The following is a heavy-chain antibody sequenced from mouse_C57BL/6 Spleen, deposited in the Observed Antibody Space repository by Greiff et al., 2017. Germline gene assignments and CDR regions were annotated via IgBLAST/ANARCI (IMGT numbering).Heavy chain of an antibody. V-gene: IGHV14-1*01. Sequence: VQLQQSGAELVRPGASVKLSCTASGFNIKDYYMHWVKQRPEQGLEWIGRIDPEDGDTEYAPKFQGKATMTADTSSNTAYLQLSSLTSADTAVYYCTRTFYYGNSFDYWGQGTTLTVSS. J-gene: IGHJ2*01. CDR3: TRTFYYGNSFDY. D-gene: IGHD2-1*01. CDR2: IDPEDGDT. CDR1: GFNIKDYY.